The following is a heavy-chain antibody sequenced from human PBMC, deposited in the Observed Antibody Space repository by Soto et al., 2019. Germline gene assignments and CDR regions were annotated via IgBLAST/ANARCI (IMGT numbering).Heavy chain of an antibody. CDR1: GYTFTSYY. CDR2: INPSGGST. J-gene: IGHJ3*02. Sequence: ASVKVSCKASGYTFTSYYMHWVRQAPGQGLEWMGIINPSGGSTSYAQKFQGGVTMTRDTSTSTVYMELSSLRSEDTAVYYCAREPVDQLGAFDIWGQGTMVTVSS. D-gene: IGHD2-2*01. CDR3: AREPVDQLGAFDI. V-gene: IGHV1-46*01.